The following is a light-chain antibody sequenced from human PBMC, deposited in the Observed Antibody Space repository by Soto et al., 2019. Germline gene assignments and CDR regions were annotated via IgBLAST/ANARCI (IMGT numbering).Light chain of an antibody. J-gene: IGKJ1*01. CDR2: DAS. CDR1: QSVSYY. CDR3: QQYAGSPRT. V-gene: IGKV3-20*01. Sequence: EIVLTQSPGTLSLSPVERATLSCRASQSVSYYLAWYQQKPGQAPRLLIYDASSRATGVPDRFTGSGSGTDFTLTINRVEPEDFAVYFCQQYAGSPRTFGQGTKVDIK.